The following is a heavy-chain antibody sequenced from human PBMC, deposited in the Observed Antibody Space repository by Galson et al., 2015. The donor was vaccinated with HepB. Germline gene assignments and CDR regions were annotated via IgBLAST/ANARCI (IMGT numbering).Heavy chain of an antibody. CDR1: GGSISSGGYS. Sequence: LSLTCAVSGGSISSGGYSWTWIRQPPGKGLEWIGYIYYSGSTYYNPSLKSRVSLSVDTSKNQISLKLSSVTAADTAVYYCARGRRGYYYGSGSHPLPYDYWGQGTLVTASS. V-gene: IGHV4-30-4*07. J-gene: IGHJ4*02. CDR3: ARGRRGYYYGSGSHPLPYDY. CDR2: IYYSGST. D-gene: IGHD3-10*01.